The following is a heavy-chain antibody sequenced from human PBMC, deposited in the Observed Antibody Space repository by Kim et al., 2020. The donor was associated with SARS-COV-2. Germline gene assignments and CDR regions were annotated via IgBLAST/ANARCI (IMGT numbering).Heavy chain of an antibody. D-gene: IGHD6-13*01. CDR1: GYTFTSYG. Sequence: ASVKVSCKASGYTFTSYGISWVRQAPGQGLEWMGWISAYNGNTNYAQKLQGRVTMTTDTSTSTAYMELRSLRSDDTAVYYCAREHAFKKYSSSWYGAEDWGQGTLDTVSS. J-gene: IGHJ4*02. CDR2: ISAYNGNT. V-gene: IGHV1-18*01. CDR3: AREHAFKKYSSSWYGAED.